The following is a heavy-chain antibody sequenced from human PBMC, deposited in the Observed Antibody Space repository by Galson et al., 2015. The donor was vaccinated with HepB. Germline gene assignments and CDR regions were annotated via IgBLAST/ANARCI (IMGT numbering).Heavy chain of an antibody. D-gene: IGHD6-13*01. CDR1: GGSFSGYY. CDR2: INHSGST. CDR3: ARDRIAAAGRGNYNYYMDV. V-gene: IGHV4-34*01. J-gene: IGHJ6*03. Sequence: LSLTCAVYGGSFSGYYWSWIRQPPGKGLEWIGEINHSGSTNYNPSLKSRVTISVDTSKNQFSLKLSSVTAADTAVYYCARDRIAAAGRGNYNYYMDVWGKGTTVTVSS.